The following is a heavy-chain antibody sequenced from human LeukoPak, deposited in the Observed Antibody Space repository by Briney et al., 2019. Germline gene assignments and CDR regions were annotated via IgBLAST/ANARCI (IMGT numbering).Heavy chain of an antibody. CDR3: AREDFVVVVAATSAPLGMDV. Sequence: GGSLRLSCAASGFTFSSYAMHWVRQAPGKGLEWVAVISYDGSNKYYADSVKGRFTISRDNSKNTQYLQMNSLRAEDTAVYYCAREDFVVVVAATSAPLGMDVWGQGTTVTVSS. V-gene: IGHV3-30*04. CDR2: ISYDGSNK. J-gene: IGHJ6*02. D-gene: IGHD2-15*01. CDR1: GFTFSSYA.